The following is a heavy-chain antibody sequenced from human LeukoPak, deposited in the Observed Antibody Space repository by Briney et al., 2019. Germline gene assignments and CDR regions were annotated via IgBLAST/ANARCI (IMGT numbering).Heavy chain of an antibody. CDR1: GYTFTSYD. Sequence: ASVKVSCKASGYTFTSYDINGVRQATGQGLEWMGWMNPNSGNTGYAQKFQGRVTMTRNTSISTAYMELRSLRSEDTAVYYCARGWSMWSWFWFDPWGEGTMVTVSS. J-gene: IGHJ5*02. V-gene: IGHV1-8*01. CDR3: ARGWSMWSWFWFDP. CDR2: MNPNSGNT. D-gene: IGHD2-21*01.